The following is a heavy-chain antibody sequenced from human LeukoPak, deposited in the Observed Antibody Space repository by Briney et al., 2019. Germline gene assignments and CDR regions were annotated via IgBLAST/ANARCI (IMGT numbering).Heavy chain of an antibody. CDR3: AGSQLYDYVWGSYRYPPGGVDY. CDR2: IYSGGST. CDR1: GFTVSSNY. Sequence: PGGSLRLSCAASGFTVSSNYMSWVRQAPGKGLEWVSVIYSGGSTYYADSVKGRFTIPRDNSKNTLYLQMNSLRAEDTAVYYCAGSQLYDYVWGSYRYPPGGVDYWGQGTLVTVSS. D-gene: IGHD3-16*02. J-gene: IGHJ4*02. V-gene: IGHV3-53*01.